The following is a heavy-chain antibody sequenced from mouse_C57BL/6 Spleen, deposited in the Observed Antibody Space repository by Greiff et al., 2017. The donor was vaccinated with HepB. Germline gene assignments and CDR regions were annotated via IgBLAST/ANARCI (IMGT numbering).Heavy chain of an antibody. CDR2: IDPSDSYT. V-gene: IGHV1-50*01. Sequence: VQLQQPGAELVKPGASVKLSCKASGYTFTSYWMQWVKQRPGQGLEWIGEIDPSDSYTNYNQKFKGKATLTVDTSSSTAYMQLSSLTSEDSAVYYCARGDFDYYGSSYWYFDVWGTGTTVTVSS. J-gene: IGHJ1*03. CDR3: ARGDFDYYGSSYWYFDV. CDR1: GYTFTSYW. D-gene: IGHD1-1*01.